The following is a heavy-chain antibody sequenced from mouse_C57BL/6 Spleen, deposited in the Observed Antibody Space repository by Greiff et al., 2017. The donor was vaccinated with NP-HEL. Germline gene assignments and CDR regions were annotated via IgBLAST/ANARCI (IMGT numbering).Heavy chain of an antibody. V-gene: IGHV2-2*01. CDR1: GFSFTSYG. CDR3: SRNKATGYFDY. Sequence: VKLVESGPGLVQPSQCLSITCTVSGFSFTSYGVHWVRQSPGKGLEWLGVIWSGGSKDYNAAFISRLSISKDNSKSQVFFKMNSLQADDTAIYYCSRNKATGYFDYWGQGTTLTVSS. CDR2: IWSGGSK. J-gene: IGHJ2*01. D-gene: IGHD4-1*01.